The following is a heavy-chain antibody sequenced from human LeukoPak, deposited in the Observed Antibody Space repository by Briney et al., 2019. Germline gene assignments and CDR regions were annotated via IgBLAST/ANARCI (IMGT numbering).Heavy chain of an antibody. J-gene: IGHJ3*02. V-gene: IGHV3-7*01. CDR3: ARDIYDILTGDAFDI. Sequence: GGSLRLSCAASGFTFSSYWMSWVRQAPGKGLEWVANIKQDGSEKYYVDSVKGRFTISRDNAKNSLYLQMNSLRAEDTAVYYCARDIYDILTGDAFDIWGQGTMVTVSS. CDR2: IKQDGSEK. CDR1: GFTFSSYW. D-gene: IGHD3-9*01.